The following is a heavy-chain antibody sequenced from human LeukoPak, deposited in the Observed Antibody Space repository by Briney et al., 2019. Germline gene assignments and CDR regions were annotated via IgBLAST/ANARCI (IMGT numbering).Heavy chain of an antibody. CDR1: GGSFSGYY. CDR3: ARMGYSYCSGGSCYFDGEYYFDY. D-gene: IGHD2-15*01. V-gene: IGHV4-34*01. J-gene: IGHJ4*02. Sequence: SETLSLTCAVYGGSFSGYYWSWIRQPPGKGLEWSGEINHSGSTNYNPSLKSRVTISVDTSKNQFSLKLSSVTAADTAVYYCARMGYSYCSGGSCYFDGEYYFDYWGQGTLVTVSS. CDR2: INHSGST.